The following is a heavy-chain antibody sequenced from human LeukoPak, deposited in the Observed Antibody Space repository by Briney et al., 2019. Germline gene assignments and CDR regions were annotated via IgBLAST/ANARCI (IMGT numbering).Heavy chain of an antibody. J-gene: IGHJ6*03. CDR2: ISSSSSTI. D-gene: IGHD3-22*01. CDR3: VRGLIVVATSYMDV. Sequence: GGSLRLSCAASGFTFSSYSMNWVRQAPGKGLEWVSYISSSSSTIYYADSVKGRFTISRDNAKNSLYLQMNSLRAEDTAVYYCVRGLIVVATSYMDVWGKGTTVTVSS. CDR1: GFTFSSYS. V-gene: IGHV3-48*01.